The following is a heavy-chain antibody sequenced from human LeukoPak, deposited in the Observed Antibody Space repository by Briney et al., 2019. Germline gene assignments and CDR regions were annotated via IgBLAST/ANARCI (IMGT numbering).Heavy chain of an antibody. Sequence: PGGSLRLSCAASGFTFSSYAMHWVRQAPGKGLEWVAVISYDGGNKYYADSVKGRFTISRDNSKNTLYLQMNSLRAEDTAVYYCARDARLAVAGTGFDYWGQGTLVTVSS. J-gene: IGHJ4*02. CDR3: ARDARLAVAGTGFDY. V-gene: IGHV3-30-3*01. D-gene: IGHD6-19*01. CDR2: ISYDGGNK. CDR1: GFTFSSYA.